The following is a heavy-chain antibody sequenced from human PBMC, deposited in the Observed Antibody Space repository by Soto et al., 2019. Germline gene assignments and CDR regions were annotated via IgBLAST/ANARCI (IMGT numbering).Heavy chain of an antibody. CDR3: ARTGVVTAEVFDY. CDR2: ISSSGSTI. V-gene: IGHV3-48*03. J-gene: IGHJ4*02. Sequence: GGSLRLSCAASGFTFSSYEMNWVRQAPGKGLEWVSYISSSGSTIYYADSVKGRFTISRDNAKNSLYLQMNSLRAEDTAVYYCARTGVVTAEVFDYWGQGTLVTVSS. CDR1: GFTFSSYE. D-gene: IGHD3-3*01.